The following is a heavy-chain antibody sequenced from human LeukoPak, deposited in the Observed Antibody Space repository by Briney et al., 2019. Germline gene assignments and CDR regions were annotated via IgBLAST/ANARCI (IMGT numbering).Heavy chain of an antibody. CDR3: AGRSSGWTFDY. Sequence: SETLSLTCAVYGGSFSGYYWSWIRKPPGKGLEWCGEINHSGSTNYNPSHNRVVTISVDSSKNQFSLKLSSVTAADTAVYYCAGRSSGWTFDYWGQGTLVTVSS. D-gene: IGHD6-19*01. CDR2: INHSGST. V-gene: IGHV4-34*01. CDR1: GGSFSGYY. J-gene: IGHJ4*02.